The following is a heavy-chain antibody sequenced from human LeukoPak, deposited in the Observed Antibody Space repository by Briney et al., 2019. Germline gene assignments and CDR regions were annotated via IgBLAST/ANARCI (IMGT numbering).Heavy chain of an antibody. CDR1: QFTFSSYW. J-gene: IGHJ6*02. D-gene: IGHD3-10*01. V-gene: IGHV3-7*04. Sequence: GGSLRLSCAAAQFTFSSYWMTWVRQAPGKGLEWVANIKQDGSEIYYLDSVKGRFTISRDNAKNSLYLQMNSLRAEDTAVYYCARDRFGELGYYGMDVWGQGTTVTVSS. CDR2: IKQDGSEI. CDR3: ARDRFGELGYYGMDV.